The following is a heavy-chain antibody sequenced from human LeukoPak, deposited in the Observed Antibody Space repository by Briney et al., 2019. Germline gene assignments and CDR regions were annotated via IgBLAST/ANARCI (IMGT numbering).Heavy chain of an antibody. J-gene: IGHJ3*02. CDR3: ASFKRTTGTKGAFDI. CDR1: GGSFSGYY. Sequence: SETLSRTGAGYGGSFSGYYWSWIRQPPGQGLEWRGEINHSGSTNYNPPLKSRVTISVDTSKNQFSLKLSSVTAADTAVYYCASFKRTTGTKGAFDIWGQGTMVTVSS. CDR2: INHSGST. D-gene: IGHD4-17*01. V-gene: IGHV4-34*01.